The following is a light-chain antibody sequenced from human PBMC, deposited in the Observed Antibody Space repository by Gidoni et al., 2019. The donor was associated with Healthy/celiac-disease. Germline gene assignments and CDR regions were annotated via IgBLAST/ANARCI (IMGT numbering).Light chain of an antibody. J-gene: IGLJ2*01. CDR2: EVS. Sequence: QSALTQPPSASGSPGQSVTISCTGTSSDVGGYNYVSWYHQHPGKAPKLMIYEVSKRPSGVPDRFSGSKSGNTASLTVSGLQAEDEAEYYCSSYAGSIYVVFGGGTKLTVL. V-gene: IGLV2-8*01. CDR1: SSDVGGYNY. CDR3: SSYAGSIYVV.